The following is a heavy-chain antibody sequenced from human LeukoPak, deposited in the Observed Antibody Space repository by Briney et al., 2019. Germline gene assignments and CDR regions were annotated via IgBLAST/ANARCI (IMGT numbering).Heavy chain of an antibody. CDR3: ARGRRGYSYGYIDD. J-gene: IGHJ4*02. Sequence: SETPSLTCAVYGGSFSGYYWSWIRQPPGKGLEWIGEINHSGSTNYNPSLKSRVTISVDTSKNQFSLKLSSVTAADTAVYYCARGRRGYSYGYIDDWGQGTLVTVSS. CDR2: INHSGST. V-gene: IGHV4-34*01. D-gene: IGHD5-18*01. CDR1: GGSFSGYY.